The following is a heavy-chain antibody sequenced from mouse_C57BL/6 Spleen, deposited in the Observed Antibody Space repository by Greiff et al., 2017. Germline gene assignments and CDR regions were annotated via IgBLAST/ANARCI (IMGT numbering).Heavy chain of an antibody. CDR2: IDHNGGGT. J-gene: IGHJ2*01. D-gene: IGHD2-5*01. V-gene: IGHV1-72*01. Sequence: QVQLKQPGAELVKPGASVKLSCKASGYTFTSYWMHWVKQRPGRGLEWIGRIDHNGGGTKYNEKFKSKATLTVDTPSSTAYMQLSSLTTEDSAVYDCARLEVYYSNYGFDYWGQGTTLTVSS. CDR3: ARLEVYYSNYGFDY. CDR1: GYTFTSYW.